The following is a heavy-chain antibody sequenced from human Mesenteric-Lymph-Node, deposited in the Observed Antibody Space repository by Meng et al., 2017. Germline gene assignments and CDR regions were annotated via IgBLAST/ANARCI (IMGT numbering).Heavy chain of an antibody. V-gene: IGHV4-4*02. CDR2: IFHSGST. Sequence: HVPLQESGPGLVKPSGTLSLTCAVSGGSIISSVWWSWVRQSPGKGLEWIGEIFHSGSTQYNPSLKSRATISVDKSKNQFTLKLTSLTAADTATYYCARFDISTSGRGDYWGQGILVTVSS. J-gene: IGHJ4*02. CDR1: GGSIISSVW. D-gene: IGHD1-26*01. CDR3: ARFDISTSGRGDY.